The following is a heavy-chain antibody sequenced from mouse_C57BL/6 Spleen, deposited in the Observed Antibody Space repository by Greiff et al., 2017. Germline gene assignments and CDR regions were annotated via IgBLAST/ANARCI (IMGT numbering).Heavy chain of an antibody. CDR2: ISSGGDYI. V-gene: IGHV5-9-1*02. CDR1: GFTFSSYA. Sequence: EVKLMESGEGLVKPGGSLKLSCAASGFTFSSYAMSWVRQTPEKRLEWVAYISSGGDYIYYADTVKGRFTISRDNARNTLYLQISSLKSEDTAMYYCTVLRGYAIDYWGQGTSVTVSS. CDR3: TVLRGYAIDY. D-gene: IGHD1-1*01. J-gene: IGHJ4*01.